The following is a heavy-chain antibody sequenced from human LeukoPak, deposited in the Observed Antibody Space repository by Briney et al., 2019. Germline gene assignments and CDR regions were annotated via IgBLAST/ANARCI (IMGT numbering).Heavy chain of an antibody. Sequence: SQTLSLTCTVFGGSISSGSYYWSWIRQPAGKGLEWIGRIYTSGSTNYNPSLKSRVTISVDTSKNQFSLKLSSVTAADTAVYYCAREDYYGSGSYGYWGQGTLVTVSS. CDR2: IYTSGST. CDR3: AREDYYGSGSYGY. J-gene: IGHJ4*02. D-gene: IGHD3-10*01. V-gene: IGHV4-61*02. CDR1: GGSISSGSYY.